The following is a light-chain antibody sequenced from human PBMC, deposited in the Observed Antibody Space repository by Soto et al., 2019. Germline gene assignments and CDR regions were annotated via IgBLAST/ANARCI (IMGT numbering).Light chain of an antibody. J-gene: IGKJ1*01. Sequence: DIQMPQSPSSLSASVGDRVTIICRASQGIRNDLGWYQQNPGKAPKRLIFAASSLESGVPSRFRGSGAGTEFTLTISSLRPEVFATYHCLQHKRYSWPFGQGTKVEI. CDR3: LQHKRYSWP. V-gene: IGKV1-17*01. CDR2: AAS. CDR1: QGIRND.